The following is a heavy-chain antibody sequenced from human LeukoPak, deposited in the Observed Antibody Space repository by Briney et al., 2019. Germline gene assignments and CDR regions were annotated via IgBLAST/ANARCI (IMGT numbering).Heavy chain of an antibody. CDR3: AGSCYLNYYFDY. CDR1: GGSISSYY. J-gene: IGHJ4*02. D-gene: IGHD2-15*01. CDR2: IYYSGST. Sequence: PSETLSLTCAVSGGSISSYYWSWIRQPPGKGLEWIGYIYYSGSTNYNPSLKSRVTMSVDTSKNQLSLKLSFVTAADTAIYCCAGSCYLNYYFDYWGRGTLVTVSS. V-gene: IGHV4-59*08.